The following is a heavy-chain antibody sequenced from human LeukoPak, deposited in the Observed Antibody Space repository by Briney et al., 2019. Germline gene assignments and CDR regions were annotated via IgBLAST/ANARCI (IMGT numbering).Heavy chain of an antibody. CDR2: IIPIFGTA. V-gene: IGHV1-69*13. CDR3: AVNIVATTLAWDY. Sequence: ASVKVSCKASGGTFSSYAIGWVRQAPGQGLEWMGGIIPIFGTANYAQKFQGRVTITADESTSTAYMELSSLRSEDTAVYYCAVNIVATTLAWDYWGQGTLVTVSS. J-gene: IGHJ4*02. CDR1: GGTFSSYA. D-gene: IGHD5-12*01.